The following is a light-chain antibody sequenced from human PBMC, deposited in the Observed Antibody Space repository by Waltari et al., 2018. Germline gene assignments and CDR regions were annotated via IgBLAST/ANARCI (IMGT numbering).Light chain of an antibody. J-gene: IGLJ1*01. CDR1: SSNIGSNP. CDR2: SNN. Sequence: QSVLTQPPSASGTPGQRVTISCSGSSSNIGSNPVNWYQHLPGTAPKLLIYSNNQRPSAVPDRFSSSKSGTSASLAISGLQSEDEADYYCAAWDDSLHGYVFGTGTKFTVL. CDR3: AAWDDSLHGYV. V-gene: IGLV1-44*01.